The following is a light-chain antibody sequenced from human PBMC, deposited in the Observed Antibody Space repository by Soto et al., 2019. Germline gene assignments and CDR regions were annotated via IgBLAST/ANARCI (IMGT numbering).Light chain of an antibody. J-gene: IGKJ5*01. Sequence: DIVMTQSPLSLPVTPGEPASISCRSSQSLLHSNGANYLGWYLQKPGQSPQLLIYLRSIRAFGVPDRFSVSGSGTDFTLRISRVEAEDVGVYYCMQALQTPITFGQGTRLDIK. CDR3: MQALQTPIT. CDR1: QSLLHSNGANY. V-gene: IGKV2-28*01. CDR2: LRS.